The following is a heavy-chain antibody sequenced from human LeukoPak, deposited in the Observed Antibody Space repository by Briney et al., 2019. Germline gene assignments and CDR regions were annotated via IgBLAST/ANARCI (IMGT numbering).Heavy chain of an antibody. V-gene: IGHV4-39*01. Sequence: SETLSLTCTVSGGSISSTISYWGWIRQPPGMGLEWIGSIYYSGNTYYNPSLKSRVTISVDRSKNQFSLKLNSVTAADTAVYYCARMPMVRGIIYYFDSWGQGTLVTVSS. D-gene: IGHD3-10*01. CDR1: GGSISSTISY. CDR2: IYYSGNT. J-gene: IGHJ4*02. CDR3: ARMPMVRGIIYYFDS.